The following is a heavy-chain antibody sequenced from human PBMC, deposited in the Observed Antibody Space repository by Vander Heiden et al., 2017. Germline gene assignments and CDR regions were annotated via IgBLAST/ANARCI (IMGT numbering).Heavy chain of an antibody. CDR2: MFYGGST. V-gene: IGHV4-59*01. D-gene: IGHD2-15*01. CDR3: ARCEGGNKGCGFDY. J-gene: IGHJ4*02. Sequence: QVQLQESGPGLVKPSETLSLTCTVSGGSISSYYWSWIRQPPGKGLEWIGYMFYGGSTNHNPSLKGRVTISVDTSKNQFSLKLSSVTAADTAVYYCARCEGGNKGCGFDYWGQGSLVTVSS. CDR1: GGSISSYY.